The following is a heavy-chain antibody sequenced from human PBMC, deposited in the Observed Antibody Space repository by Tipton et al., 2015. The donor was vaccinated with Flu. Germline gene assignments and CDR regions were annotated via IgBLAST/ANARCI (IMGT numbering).Heavy chain of an antibody. V-gene: IGHV3-7*01. D-gene: IGHD3-22*01. CDR3: AREHVDHYDSSGYLGAFDY. J-gene: IGHJ4*02. CDR2: IKQDGSEK. CDR1: GFTFSSYW. Sequence: SLRLSCAASGFTFSSYWMSWVRQAPGKGVEWVANIKQDGSEKYYVDSVKGRFTISRDNAKNSLYLQMNSLRAEDTAVYYCAREHVDHYDSSGYLGAFDYWCQGTLVTVSS.